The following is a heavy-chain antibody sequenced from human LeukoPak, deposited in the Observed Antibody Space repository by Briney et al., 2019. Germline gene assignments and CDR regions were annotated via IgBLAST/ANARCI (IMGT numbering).Heavy chain of an antibody. V-gene: IGHV4-39*07. CDR3: ARSKTKYSGYDQPLDY. Sequence: NPSETLSLTCTVSDGSISSSSYYWGWIRQPPGKGLEWIGSIYYSGSTYYNPSLKSRVTISVDTSKNQFSLKLSSVTAADTAVYYCARSKTKYSGYDQPLDYWGQGTLVTVSS. CDR2: IYYSGST. CDR1: DGSISSSSYY. D-gene: IGHD5-12*01. J-gene: IGHJ4*02.